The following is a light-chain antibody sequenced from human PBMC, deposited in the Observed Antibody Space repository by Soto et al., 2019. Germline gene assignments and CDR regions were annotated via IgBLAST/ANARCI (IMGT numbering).Light chain of an antibody. CDR3: QQSYSTPPFT. J-gene: IGKJ3*01. CDR1: QSISSY. CDR2: AAS. V-gene: IGKV1-39*01. Sequence: DLQMTQSPSSLSASVGDRVTITCRASQSISSYLNWYQQKPGKAPKLLIYAASSLQSGVPSRFSGSGSGTDFTLTISSLQPEDFATYYCQQSYSTPPFTFGLRTKVDIK.